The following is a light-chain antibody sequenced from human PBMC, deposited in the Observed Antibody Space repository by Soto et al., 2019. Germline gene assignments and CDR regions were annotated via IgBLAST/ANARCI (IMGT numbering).Light chain of an antibody. CDR1: QSISKS. J-gene: IGKJ1*01. Sequence: DIQMTQSPSSLSASVGDRVTITCRASQSISKSLNWYQQKPGRAPKLLIYAPSSLQRGVSSRFSGSGSGTGFTLTISNLQPEDFANYYCYQTYSTLVTFGQGTKVDVK. CDR2: APS. CDR3: YQTYSTLVT. V-gene: IGKV1-39*01.